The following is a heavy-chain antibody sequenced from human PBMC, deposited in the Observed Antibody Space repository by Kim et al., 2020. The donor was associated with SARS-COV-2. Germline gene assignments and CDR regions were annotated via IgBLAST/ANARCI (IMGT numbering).Heavy chain of an antibody. D-gene: IGHD6-13*01. CDR2: ISGGGAGRT. CDR1: GFTFSTYG. V-gene: IGHV3-23*01. Sequence: GGSLRLSCAASGFTFSTYGMTWVRQASGKGLEWVSAISGGGAGRTYYSDSVKRRIIISRDDSKNTLYLQMNRLRAEDTAVYYCAKYSPVGTSWGQGTTVT. CDR3: AKYSPVGTS. J-gene: IGHJ6*02.